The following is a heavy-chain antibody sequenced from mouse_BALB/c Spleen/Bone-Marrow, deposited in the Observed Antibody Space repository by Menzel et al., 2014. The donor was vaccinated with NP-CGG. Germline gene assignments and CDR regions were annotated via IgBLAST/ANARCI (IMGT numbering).Heavy chain of an antibody. V-gene: IGHV1-82*01. D-gene: IGHD1-1*01. Sequence: QVQLQQSGPELVKPGASVKISCKAPGYAFSSSWMNWVKQRPGQGLEWIGRIYPGDGDTNYNGKFKGKATLTADKSSSTAYMQLSSLTSVDSAVYFCARSGSSWFAYWGQGTLVTVSA. CDR1: GYAFSSSW. J-gene: IGHJ3*01. CDR2: IYPGDGDT. CDR3: ARSGSSWFAY.